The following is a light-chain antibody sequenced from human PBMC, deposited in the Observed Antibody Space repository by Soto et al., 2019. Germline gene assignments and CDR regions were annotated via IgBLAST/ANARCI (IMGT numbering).Light chain of an antibody. CDR3: QQYTKSPPYT. CDR2: GAS. V-gene: IGKV3-20*01. CDR1: QSVDSAY. Sequence: EFGLTQSPGTLSLSPGERATLSCRASQSVDSAYFAWYNQKPGQSPRLVIYGASTRATDIPDRFSGSGSGTDFTLTISSLEPVDFAVYYCQQYTKSPPYTCGQGTKLQIK. J-gene: IGKJ2*01.